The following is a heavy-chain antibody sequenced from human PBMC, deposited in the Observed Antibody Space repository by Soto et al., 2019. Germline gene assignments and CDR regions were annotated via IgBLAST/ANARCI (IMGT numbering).Heavy chain of an antibody. J-gene: IGHJ5*02. V-gene: IGHV3-48*04. D-gene: IGHD3-16*02. Sequence: GSLRLSCAASGFTFSSYSMNWVRQAPGKGLEWVSYISSSSSTIYYADSVKGRFTISRDNAKNSLYLQMNSLRAEDTAVYYCARAGYYDYVWGSYRLLSWCDPWGQGTLVTVSS. CDR2: ISSSSSTI. CDR1: GFTFSSYS. CDR3: ARAGYYDYVWGSYRLLSWCDP.